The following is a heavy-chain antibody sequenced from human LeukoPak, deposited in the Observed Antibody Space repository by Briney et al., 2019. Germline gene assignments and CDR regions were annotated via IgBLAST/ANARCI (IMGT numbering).Heavy chain of an antibody. CDR1: GFTFSSYS. J-gene: IGHJ4*02. CDR2: ISSSSSYI. V-gene: IGHV3-21*01. CDR3: ARVEGSGWYIGY. D-gene: IGHD6-19*01. Sequence: GGSLRLSCAASGFTFSSYSMNWVRQAPGKGLVWVSSISSSSSYIYYADSVKGRFTISRDNAKNSLYLQMNSLRAQDTAVYYCARVEGSGWYIGYWGQGTLVTVSS.